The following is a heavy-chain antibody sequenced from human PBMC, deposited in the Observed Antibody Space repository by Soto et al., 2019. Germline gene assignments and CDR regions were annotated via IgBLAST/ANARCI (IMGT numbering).Heavy chain of an antibody. Sequence: VQLVESGGIGVQTGGSLRLSCAAAGFDFEDYAIHWVRQVPGKGLEWVSLTNSDGTDSYYADSVKGRFTISRDNAKTTLYLQMDRLRPEDTALYFCAKSLYYYDSSPLDHWGQGTLVTVSS. D-gene: IGHD3-22*01. CDR1: GFDFEDYA. J-gene: IGHJ4*02. CDR3: AKSLYYYDSSPLDH. CDR2: TNSDGTDS. V-gene: IGHV3-43D*04.